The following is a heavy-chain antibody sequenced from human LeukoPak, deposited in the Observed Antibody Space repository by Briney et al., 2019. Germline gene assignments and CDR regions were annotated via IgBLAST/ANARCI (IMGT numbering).Heavy chain of an antibody. CDR3: TRASGYSSGAVDY. CDR1: GFTFDDYA. D-gene: IGHD5-18*01. V-gene: IGHV3-9*03. Sequence: GGSLRLSCAASGFTFDDYAMHWVRQAPGKGLEWVSGISWNSGSIGYADSVKGRFTISRDNAKSTLYLQMTSLRADDMALYYCTRASGYSSGAVDYWGQGTLVTVSS. J-gene: IGHJ4*02. CDR2: ISWNSGSI.